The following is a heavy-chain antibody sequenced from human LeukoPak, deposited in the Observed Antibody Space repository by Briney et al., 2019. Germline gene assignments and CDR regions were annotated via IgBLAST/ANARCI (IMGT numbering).Heavy chain of an antibody. D-gene: IGHD6-13*01. CDR3: ATDLADATYGFDI. V-gene: IGHV1-69*05. J-gene: IGHJ3*02. Sequence: SVKVSCKPSGGTFSKFAISWVRQAPGQGLEWVGGFIPILGTSNSAEKFQGRLTVTKDEFTGTAYMELSTLRSEDTAVYYCATDLADATYGFDIWGQGTMVTVSS. CDR1: GGTFSKFA. CDR2: FIPILGTS.